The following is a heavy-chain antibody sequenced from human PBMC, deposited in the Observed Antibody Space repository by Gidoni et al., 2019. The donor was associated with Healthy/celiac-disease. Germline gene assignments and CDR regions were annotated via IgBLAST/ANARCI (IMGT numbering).Heavy chain of an antibody. V-gene: IGHV4-31*03. J-gene: IGHJ2*01. Sequence: QVQLQESGPGLVKPSQTLSLTCTVSGCSISSGGYYWSWICQHPGKGLEWIGYIYYSGSTYYNPSLKSRVTISVDTSKNQFSLKLSSVTAADTAVYYCARDQDPFWSGYYSQPDLRYWYFDLWGRGTLVTVSS. CDR1: GCSISSGGYY. D-gene: IGHD3-3*01. CDR3: ARDQDPFWSGYYSQPDLRYWYFDL. CDR2: IYYSGST.